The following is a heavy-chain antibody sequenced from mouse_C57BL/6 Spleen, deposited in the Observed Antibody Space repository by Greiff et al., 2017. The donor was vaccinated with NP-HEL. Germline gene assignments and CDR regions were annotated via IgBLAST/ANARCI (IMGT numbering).Heavy chain of an antibody. J-gene: IGHJ4*01. D-gene: IGHD4-1*01. Sequence: QLQQSGPELVKPGASVKMSCKASGYTFTDYNMHWVKQSHGKSLEWIGYINPNNGGTSYNQKFKGKATLTVNKSSSTAYMELRSLTSEDSAVYYCARRGLTDYYAMDYWGQGTSVTVSS. CDR2: INPNNGGT. CDR1: GYTFTDYN. V-gene: IGHV1-22*01. CDR3: ARRGLTDYYAMDY.